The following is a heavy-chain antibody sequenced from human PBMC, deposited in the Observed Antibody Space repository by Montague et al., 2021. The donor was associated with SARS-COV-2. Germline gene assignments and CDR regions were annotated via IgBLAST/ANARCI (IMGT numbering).Heavy chain of an antibody. V-gene: IGHV4-59*01. CDR3: ARISGKLVLL. J-gene: IGHJ4*02. D-gene: IGHD6-6*01. CDR1: GGSISSDY. CDR2: INYSGIT. Sequence: SETLSLTCTVSGGSISSDYWSWIRQPPGKGLEWIGYINYSGITTYNPSLQSRVTILVDTSKNQFSLKLSSVSAADTAVYYCARISGKLVLLWGQGTLVTVSS.